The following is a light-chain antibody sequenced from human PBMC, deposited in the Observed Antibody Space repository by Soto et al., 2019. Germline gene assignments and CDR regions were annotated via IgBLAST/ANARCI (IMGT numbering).Light chain of an antibody. CDR2: LGS. CDR3: MQALQTPVT. J-gene: IGKJ4*01. Sequence: DIVMTQSPLSXPVTPGEPASISCRSSQSLLHSNGYNYLDWYLQKPGQSPQLLIYLGSNRSSGVPDRFSGSGSGTDFTLKISRVEAEDVGVYYCMQALQTPVTFGGGTKVDIK. CDR1: QSLLHSNGYNY. V-gene: IGKV2-28*01.